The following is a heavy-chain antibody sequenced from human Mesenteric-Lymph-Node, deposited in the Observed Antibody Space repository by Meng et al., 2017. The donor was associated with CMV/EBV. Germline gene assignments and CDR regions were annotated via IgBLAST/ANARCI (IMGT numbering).Heavy chain of an antibody. Sequence: VQLGQSGPEAKRPGASVKVSCKTSGFTFHSFGFTWVRQAPRQGIERMGWLSSYNGNTNYAQKFPDKVTMTADKSTNTAYMELRNLRSDDTAMYYCAREISYYDSHGPDYWGQGTLVTVSS. CDR3: AREISYYDSHGPDY. D-gene: IGHD3-22*01. CDR1: GFTFHSFG. CDR2: LSSYNGNT. J-gene: IGHJ4*02. V-gene: IGHV1-18*01.